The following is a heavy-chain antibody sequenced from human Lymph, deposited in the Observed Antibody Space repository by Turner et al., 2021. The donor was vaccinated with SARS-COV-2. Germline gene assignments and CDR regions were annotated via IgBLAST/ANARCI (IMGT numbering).Heavy chain of an antibody. CDR1: GFTFDDYT. CDR3: AKDQGSGSPYWYFDL. CDR2: ISWDGGST. Sequence: VQLVESGGVVVLPGGSLRLPCAASGFTFDDYTMHWVRQAPGKGLEWGSLISWDGGSTYYADSVKGRFTISRDNSKNSLYLQMNSLRTEDTALYYCAKDQGSGSPYWYFDLWGRGTLVTVSS. J-gene: IGHJ2*01. D-gene: IGHD1-26*01. V-gene: IGHV3-43*01.